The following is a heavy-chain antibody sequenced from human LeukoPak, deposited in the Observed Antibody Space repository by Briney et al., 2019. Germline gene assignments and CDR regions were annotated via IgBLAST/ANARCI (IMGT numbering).Heavy chain of an antibody. V-gene: IGHV1-2*02. Sequence: ASVKVSCKASGYTFTDYYIHWVRQAPGQGLEWMGWINPNSGGTKYAQKFQGRVTMTRDTSISTAYMELSRLRSDDTAVYYCAREEYSDYSYYYYYYMDVWGKGTTVTVSS. CDR2: INPNSGGT. CDR1: GYTFTDYY. D-gene: IGHD5-12*01. CDR3: AREEYSDYSYYYYYYMDV. J-gene: IGHJ6*03.